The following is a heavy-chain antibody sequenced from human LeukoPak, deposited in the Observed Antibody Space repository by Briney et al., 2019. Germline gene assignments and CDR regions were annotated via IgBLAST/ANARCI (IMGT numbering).Heavy chain of an antibody. CDR1: GITLSNYG. J-gene: IGHJ4*02. CDR3: AKRGVVIRVILVGFHKEAYYFDS. D-gene: IGHD2/OR15-2a*01. Sequence: GGSLRLSCAVSGITLSNYGMSWLRQAPGKGLEWVAGISGSGGGTFYADSVKGRFTVSRDNPKNTLYLQMNSLRAEDTAVCFCAKRGVVIRVILVGFHKEAYYFDSWGQGALVTVSS. CDR2: ISGSGGGT. V-gene: IGHV3-23*01.